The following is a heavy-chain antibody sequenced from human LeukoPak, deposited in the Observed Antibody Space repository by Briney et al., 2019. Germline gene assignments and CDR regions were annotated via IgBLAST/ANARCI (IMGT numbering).Heavy chain of an antibody. J-gene: IGHJ4*02. CDR1: GGSISSYY. Sequence: KPSETLSLTCTVSGGSISSYYWSWIRQPPGKGLEWIGYIYYSGSPNYNPSLKSRVIISVDTSNNQFSLNLSSVTAADTAVCYCARGRMGSSGWYDDYWGQGTLVTVSS. V-gene: IGHV4-59*01. D-gene: IGHD6-19*01. CDR2: IYYSGSP. CDR3: ARGRMGSSGWYDDY.